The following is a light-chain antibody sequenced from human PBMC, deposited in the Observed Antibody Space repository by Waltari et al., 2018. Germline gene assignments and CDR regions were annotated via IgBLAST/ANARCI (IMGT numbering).Light chain of an antibody. V-gene: IGKV4-1*01. J-gene: IGKJ2*01. Sequence: DIVITQSPDSLSVSLGERVTINSKSSQSVFYSYNSRIHLARYQQRPGQSPNPRNYWASSRASGEPDRISGGGSGTDFTLTISSLQAGDVGVYCCQQYSGFPRTFGEGTKVEI. CDR1: QSVFYSYNSRIH. CDR3: QQYSGFPRT. CDR2: WAS.